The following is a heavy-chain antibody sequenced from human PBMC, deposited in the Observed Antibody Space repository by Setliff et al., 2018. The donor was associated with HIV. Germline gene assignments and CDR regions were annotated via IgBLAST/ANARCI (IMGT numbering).Heavy chain of an antibody. Sequence: PSETLSLTCTVSGGSIRSNNWSWLRQTPGKGLDWIGYIYYTGSTNYNPSLKSRVTISIDTSKNQFSLKLSSVTAADTAVYYCAREFDWSGSFDYWGQGTLVTVSS. CDR3: AREFDWSGSFDY. D-gene: IGHD3-3*01. J-gene: IGHJ4*02. V-gene: IGHV4-59*01. CDR2: IYYTGST. CDR1: GGSIRSNN.